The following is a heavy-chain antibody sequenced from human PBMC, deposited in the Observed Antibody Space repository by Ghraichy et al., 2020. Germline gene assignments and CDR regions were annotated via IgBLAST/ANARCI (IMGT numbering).Heavy chain of an antibody. CDR2: IYYSGST. V-gene: IGHV4-59*01. D-gene: IGHD3-22*01. CDR1: GGSISSYY. CDR3: ARLNHYYDSSGYYRIDAFAI. J-gene: IGHJ3*02. Sequence: SETLSLTCTVSGGSISSYYWSWIRQPPGKGLEWIGYIYYSGSTNYNPSLKSRVTISVDTSKNQFSLKLSSVTAADTAVYYCARLNHYYDSSGYYRIDAFAIWGQGTMVTVSS.